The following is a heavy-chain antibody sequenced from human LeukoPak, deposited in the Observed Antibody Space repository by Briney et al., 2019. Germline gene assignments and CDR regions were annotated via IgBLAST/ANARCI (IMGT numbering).Heavy chain of an antibody. Sequence: GESLKISCKGSGYSFTSYWISWVRQMPGKGLEWMGRIDPSDSYTNYSPSFQGHVTISADKSISTAYLQWSSLKASDTAMYYCARHPIVVVPADTGMDVWGKGTTVTVSS. CDR2: IDPSDSYT. J-gene: IGHJ6*04. D-gene: IGHD2-2*01. CDR1: GYSFTSYW. V-gene: IGHV5-10-1*01. CDR3: ARHPIVVVPADTGMDV.